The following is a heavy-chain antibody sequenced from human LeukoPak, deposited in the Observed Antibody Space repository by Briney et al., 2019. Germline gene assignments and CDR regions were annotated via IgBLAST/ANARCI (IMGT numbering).Heavy chain of an antibody. J-gene: IGHJ4*02. Sequence: GGSLRLSCTASGFTFSSYAMSWVRQAPGKGLEWVSGISSSGGNTYHADSVKGRFTISRDNSKNTLYLQMKSLRAEDTAVYYCAKETVTSFFDYWGQGTLVTVSS. V-gene: IGHV3-23*01. D-gene: IGHD4-17*01. CDR2: ISSSGGNT. CDR1: GFTFSSYA. CDR3: AKETVTSFFDY.